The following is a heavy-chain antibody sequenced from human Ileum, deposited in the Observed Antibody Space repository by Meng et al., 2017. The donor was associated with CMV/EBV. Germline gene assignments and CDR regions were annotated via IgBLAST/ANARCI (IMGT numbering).Heavy chain of an antibody. Sequence: GESLKISCAASGFTFDEHTMHWVRQAPGKGLEWVSLISWDGGSTYYADSVKGRFTISRDNSKNSLYLQMNSLRTEDTALYYCVKGLLGYCSRNSCPYYGMDVWGQGTTVTVSS. CDR3: VKGLLGYCSRNSCPYYGMDV. CDR2: ISWDGGST. D-gene: IGHD2-15*01. J-gene: IGHJ6*02. CDR1: GFTFDEHT. V-gene: IGHV3-43*01.